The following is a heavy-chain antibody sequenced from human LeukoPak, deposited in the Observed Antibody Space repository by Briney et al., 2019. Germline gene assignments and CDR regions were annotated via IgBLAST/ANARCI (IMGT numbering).Heavy chain of an antibody. CDR1: GSSISSYY. CDR3: ARVTGYMIEDYFDY. CDR2: IYYSGST. J-gene: IGHJ4*02. V-gene: IGHV4-59*01. Sequence: SETLSLTCTVSGSSISSYYWSWIRQPPGKGLEWIGYIYYSGSTNYNPSLKSRVTISVDTSKNQFSLKLSSVTAADTAVYYCARVTGYMIEDYFDYWGQGTLVTVSS. D-gene: IGHD3-22*01.